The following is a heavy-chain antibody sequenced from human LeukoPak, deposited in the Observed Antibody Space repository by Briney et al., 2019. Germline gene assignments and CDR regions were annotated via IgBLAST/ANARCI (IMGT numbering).Heavy chain of an antibody. J-gene: IGHJ3*02. Sequence: SETLSLTCTVSGGSISSYYWSWIRQPAGKGLEWIGRIYTSGSTNYNPSLTSRVTMSVDTSKNQFSLKLSSVTAADTAVYYCARERNYYDSSGYNDAFDIWGQGTMVTVSS. CDR3: ARERNYYDSSGYNDAFDI. D-gene: IGHD3-22*01. CDR2: IYTSGST. CDR1: GGSISSYY. V-gene: IGHV4-4*07.